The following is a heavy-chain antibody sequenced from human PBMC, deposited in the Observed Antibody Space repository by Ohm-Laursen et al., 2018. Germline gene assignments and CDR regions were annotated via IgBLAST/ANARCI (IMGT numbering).Heavy chain of an antibody. CDR2: INPNSGGT. Sequence: GASVKVSCKTSGYTFTGYYVHWVRQAPGQGLEWMGWINPNSGGTNYAQKFQGRVTMTRDTSISTAYMELSRLRSDDTAVYYCARDVIGLVVITHSPLDYWGQGTLVTVSS. D-gene: IGHD3-22*01. CDR3: ARDVIGLVVITHSPLDY. CDR1: GYTFTGYY. J-gene: IGHJ4*02. V-gene: IGHV1-2*02.